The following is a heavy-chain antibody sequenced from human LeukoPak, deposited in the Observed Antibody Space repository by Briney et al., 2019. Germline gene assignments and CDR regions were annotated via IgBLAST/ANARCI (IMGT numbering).Heavy chain of an antibody. D-gene: IGHD1-26*01. CDR2: IYHSGST. Sequence: SETLSLTCAVSGYSISSGYYWGWFRQPPGKGLEWIGSIYHSGSTYYNPSLKSRVTISVDTSKNQFSLKLSPVTAADTAVYYCARIYSGKGEIDYWGQGTLVTVSS. J-gene: IGHJ4*02. CDR1: GYSISSGYY. V-gene: IGHV4-38-2*01. CDR3: ARIYSGKGEIDY.